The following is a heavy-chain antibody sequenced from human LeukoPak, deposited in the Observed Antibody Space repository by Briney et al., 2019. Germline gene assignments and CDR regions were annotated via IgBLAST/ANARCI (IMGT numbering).Heavy chain of an antibody. CDR1: GYTFSNYG. CDR2: IGAYKSNT. CDR3: ARDPSGSYYTANAFDI. Sequence: ASVKVSCLASGYTFSNYGISWVRQAPGQGLEWMGWIGAYKSNTKYAQKLQDRVTMTTDTSTSTAYMELRSLTSDDTAVYYCARDPSGSYYTANAFDIWGQGTMVTVSS. J-gene: IGHJ3*02. V-gene: IGHV1-18*01. D-gene: IGHD1-26*01.